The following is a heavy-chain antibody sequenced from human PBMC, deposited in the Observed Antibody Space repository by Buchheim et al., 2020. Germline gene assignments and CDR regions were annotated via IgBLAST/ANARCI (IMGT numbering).Heavy chain of an antibody. D-gene: IGHD3-22*01. CDR3: ASKVVVITSGHNWFDP. J-gene: IGHJ5*02. V-gene: IGHV4-39*07. CDR1: GGSISSSSYY. Sequence: QLQLQESGPGLVKPSETLSLTCTVSGGSISSSSYYWGWIRQPPGKGLEWIGEINHSGSTNYNPSLKSRVTISVDTSKNQFSLKLSSVTAADTAVYYCASKVVVITSGHNWFDPWGQGTL. CDR2: INHSGST.